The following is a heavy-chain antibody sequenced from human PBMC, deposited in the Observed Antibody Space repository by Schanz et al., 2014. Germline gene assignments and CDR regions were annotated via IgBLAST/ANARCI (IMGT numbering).Heavy chain of an antibody. CDR1: GFTFSSYA. J-gene: IGHJ4*02. Sequence: QVQLLEFGGGVVQPGGSLRLSCAASGFTFSSYAMPWVRQAPGKGLEWVALMSNDGSTKYYADSVEGRFTISRDNAKNTLYLQMNSLRAEDTAVYYCARDSRTDDDFLATYYSIDYWGQGTLVTVSS. CDR3: ARDSRTDDDFLATYYSIDY. CDR2: MSNDGSTK. V-gene: IGHV3-30-3*01. D-gene: IGHD3-9*01.